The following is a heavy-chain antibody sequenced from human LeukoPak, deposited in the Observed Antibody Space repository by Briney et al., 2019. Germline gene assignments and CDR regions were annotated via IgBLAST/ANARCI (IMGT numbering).Heavy chain of an antibody. CDR1: GFTFSSYE. CDR3: ARDNDRKDDS. Sequence: GGSLRLSCAASGFTFSSYEMNWVRQAPGKGLEWVANMNQDGSGKYYVDSVKGRFAISRDNAKNSLYLQMNNLRVEDTAVYYCARDNDRKDDSWGQGTLVTVSS. J-gene: IGHJ5*02. D-gene: IGHD3-16*01. CDR2: MNQDGSGK. V-gene: IGHV3-7*01.